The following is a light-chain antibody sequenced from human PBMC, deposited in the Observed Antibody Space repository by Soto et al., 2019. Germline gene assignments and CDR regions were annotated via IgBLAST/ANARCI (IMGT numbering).Light chain of an antibody. Sequence: EIVLTQSPGTLSLSPGERATFSCRASQSVSSNYLAWYQQKPGQAPRLLIYGASSRATGIPDRFSGSGSGTDFTLTISRLEPEDFAVYYCQQYGSSPWTFGQGTKVDNK. CDR3: QQYGSSPWT. CDR1: QSVSSNY. V-gene: IGKV3-20*01. CDR2: GAS. J-gene: IGKJ1*01.